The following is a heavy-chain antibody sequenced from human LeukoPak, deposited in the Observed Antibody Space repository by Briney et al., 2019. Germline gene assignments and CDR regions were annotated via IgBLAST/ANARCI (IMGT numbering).Heavy chain of an antibody. Sequence: SETLSLTCTVSGGSISSYYWSWIRQPPGKGLEWIGYIYYSGGTNYNPSLKSQVTISVDTSKTQFSLKLSSVTAADTAVYYCAREKEGGYPNAFDIWGQGTMVTVSS. CDR2: IYYSGGT. CDR3: AREKEGGYPNAFDI. D-gene: IGHD3-22*01. J-gene: IGHJ3*02. V-gene: IGHV4-59*01. CDR1: GGSISSYY.